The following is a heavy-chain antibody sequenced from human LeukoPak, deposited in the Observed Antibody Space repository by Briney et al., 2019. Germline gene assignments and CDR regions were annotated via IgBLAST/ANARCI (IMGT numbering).Heavy chain of an antibody. V-gene: IGHV3-53*01. CDR2: IYSGGST. J-gene: IGHJ3*01. D-gene: IGHD3-22*01. CDR1: GFTVSSNY. CDR3: ARESYDSSGYYYVWDH. Sequence: TGGSLRLSCAASGFTVSSNYMSWVRQAPGKGLEWVSVIYSGGSTYYADSGKGGFTISRDNSKNTLYLKMNSLRAEDTAVYYCARESYDSSGYYYVWDHWGQGTMVTVSS.